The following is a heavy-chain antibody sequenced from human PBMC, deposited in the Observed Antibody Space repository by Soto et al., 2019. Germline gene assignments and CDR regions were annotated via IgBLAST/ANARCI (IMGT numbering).Heavy chain of an antibody. D-gene: IGHD6-6*01. Sequence: SGPTLVNPTQTLTLTCTFSGFSLGTSGMCVSWIRQPPGKALEWLALIDWDDDKYYSTSLKTRLTISKDTSKNQVVLTMTNMDPVDTATYYCARMVSSSSQLNPPPYYYYGMDVWGQGTTVTVSS. CDR3: ARMVSSSSQLNPPPYYYYGMDV. V-gene: IGHV2-70*01. CDR1: GFSLGTSGMC. J-gene: IGHJ6*02. CDR2: IDWDDDK.